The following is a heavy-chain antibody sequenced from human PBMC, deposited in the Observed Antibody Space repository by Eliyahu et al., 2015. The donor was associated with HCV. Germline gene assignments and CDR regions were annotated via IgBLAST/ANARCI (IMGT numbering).Heavy chain of an antibody. CDR2: IKSKTDGGTA. Sequence: EIQLVESGGGLVKPGGSLRLSCAASGFIFSDAWMSWVRQAPEKGLXWVGLIKSKTDGGTAEYAAPVKGRFTISRDDSKNTLFLQMDSLETEDTAVYYCTTDSLVVPVAKDDYWGQGTLVTVSS. CDR1: GFIFSDAW. J-gene: IGHJ4*02. D-gene: IGHD2-2*01. V-gene: IGHV3-15*01. CDR3: TTDSLVVPVAKDDY.